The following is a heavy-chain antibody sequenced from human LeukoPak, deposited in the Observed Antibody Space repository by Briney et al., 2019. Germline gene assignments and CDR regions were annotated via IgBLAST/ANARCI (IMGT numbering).Heavy chain of an antibody. CDR2: IGPTGSDR. Sequence: KPGGSLRLSCTASGLTFSTSGFNWVRQAPGKGLEWVASIGPTGSDRYHADSIKGRLTIPRDNANNFLYLQMNSLRAEDTAVYYCATETNGRHYDYWGQGTLLTVSS. D-gene: IGHD1-14*01. V-gene: IGHV3-21*06. CDR1: GLTFSTSG. J-gene: IGHJ4*02. CDR3: ATETNGRHYDY.